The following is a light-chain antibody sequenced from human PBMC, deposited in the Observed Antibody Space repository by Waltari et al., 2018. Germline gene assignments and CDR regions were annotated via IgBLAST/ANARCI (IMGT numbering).Light chain of an antibody. CDR2: GAS. CDR3: QQYNNWPPYT. Sequence: DIVMTQSPANLALSPGERATLSCSASQSVSSSLAWYQQKPGQPPRLFISGASTRATGIPARFSGSASGTEFTLTISSLQSEDFAVYYCQQYNNWPPYTFGQGTKLEIK. CDR1: QSVSSS. V-gene: IGKV3-15*01. J-gene: IGKJ2*01.